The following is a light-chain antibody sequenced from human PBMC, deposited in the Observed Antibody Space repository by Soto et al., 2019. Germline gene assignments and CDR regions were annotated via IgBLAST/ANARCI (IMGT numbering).Light chain of an antibody. CDR1: SSDVGGYNF. CDR2: DVS. CDR3: ISYTSSSTYV. Sequence: QSALTQPASVSGSPGQSITISCTGTSSDVGGYNFVSWYQQHPGKAPQLIIYDVSNRPSGVSNRFSGSKSDNTASLTISGLQADDEADYHCISYTSSSTYVFGTGTKLTVL. J-gene: IGLJ1*01. V-gene: IGLV2-14*03.